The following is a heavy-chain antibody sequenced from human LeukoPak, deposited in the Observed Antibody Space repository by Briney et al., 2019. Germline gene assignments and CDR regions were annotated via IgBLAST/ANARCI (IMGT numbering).Heavy chain of an antibody. CDR3: ARLSGSGTMFWAFDI. CDR1: GGSISSYY. Sequence: SETLSLTCTVSGGSISSYYWSWIRQPAGEGLEWIGEINHSGSTNYNPSLKSRVTISVDTSKNQFSLKLSSVTAADTAVYYCARLSGSGTMFWAFDIWGQGTMVTVSS. V-gene: IGHV4-34*01. J-gene: IGHJ3*02. D-gene: IGHD3-10*01. CDR2: INHSGST.